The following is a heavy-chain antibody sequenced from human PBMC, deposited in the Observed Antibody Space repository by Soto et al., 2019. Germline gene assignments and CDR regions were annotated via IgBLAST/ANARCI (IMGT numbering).Heavy chain of an antibody. D-gene: IGHD3-10*01. CDR3: ARGVRYYYGSGSYYSVRYYFDY. CDR2: INHSGST. Sequence: SETLSLTCAVYGGSFSGYYWSWIRQPPGKGLEWIGEINHSGSTNYNPSLKSRVTISVDTSKNQFSLKLSSVTAADTAVYYCARGVRYYYGSGSYYSVRYYFDYWGQGTLVTVSS. J-gene: IGHJ4*02. CDR1: GGSFSGYY. V-gene: IGHV4-34*01.